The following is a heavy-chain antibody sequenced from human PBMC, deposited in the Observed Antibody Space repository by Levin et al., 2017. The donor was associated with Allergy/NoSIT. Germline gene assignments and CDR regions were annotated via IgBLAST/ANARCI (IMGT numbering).Heavy chain of an antibody. CDR1: GFTFSSYS. CDR2: ISSSSSYI. CDR3: ARAGEYCSGGSCYPGSFDY. V-gene: IGHV3-21*01. J-gene: IGHJ4*02. Sequence: GGSLRLSCAASGFTFSSYSMNWVRQAPGKGLEWVSSISSSSSYIYYADSVKGRFTISRDNAKNSLYLQMNSLRAEDTAVYYCARAGEYCSGGSCYPGSFDYWGQGTLVTVSS. D-gene: IGHD2-15*01.